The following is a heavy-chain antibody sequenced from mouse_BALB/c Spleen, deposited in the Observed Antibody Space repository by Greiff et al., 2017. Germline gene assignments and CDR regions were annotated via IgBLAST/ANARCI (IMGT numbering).Heavy chain of an antibody. CDR1: GFTFTDYY. J-gene: IGHJ3*01. Sequence: EVQVVESGGGLVQPGGSLRLSCATSGFTFTDYYMSWVRQPPGKALEWLGFIRNKANGYTTEYSASVKGRFTISRDNSQSILYLQMNTLRAEDSATYYCARGTARATAWFAYWGQGTLVTVSA. CDR2: IRNKANGYTT. CDR3: ARGTARATAWFAY. D-gene: IGHD3-2*01. V-gene: IGHV7-3*02.